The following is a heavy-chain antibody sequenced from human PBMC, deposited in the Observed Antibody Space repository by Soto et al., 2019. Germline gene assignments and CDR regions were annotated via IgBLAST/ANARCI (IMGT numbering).Heavy chain of an antibody. D-gene: IGHD3-3*01. J-gene: IGHJ4*02. CDR2: INQDGGEK. CDR1: GFTFSRFW. CDR3: ARGYDFWSGADY. V-gene: IGHV3-7*01. Sequence: GGSLRLSCAASGFTFSRFWMSWVRQAPGKGLEWVANINQDGGEKYYVDSVKGRFTISRDNAKNSLYLQMNSLRAEDTAVYYCARGYDFWSGADYWGQGTLVTVSS.